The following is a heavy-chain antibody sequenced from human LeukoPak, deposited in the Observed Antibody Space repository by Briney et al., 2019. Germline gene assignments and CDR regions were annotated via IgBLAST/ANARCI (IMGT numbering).Heavy chain of an antibody. CDR2: ISYDGSNK. J-gene: IGHJ4*02. D-gene: IGHD3-9*01. Sequence: GGSLRLSCAASGFTFSSYGMHWVRQAPGKGLEWVAVISYDGSNKYYADSVKGRFTISRDNSKNTLYLQMNSLKTEDTAVYYCTTDYYDILTGYPTFPYWGQGTLVTVSS. CDR3: TTDYYDILTGYPTFPY. V-gene: IGHV3-30*03. CDR1: GFTFSSYG.